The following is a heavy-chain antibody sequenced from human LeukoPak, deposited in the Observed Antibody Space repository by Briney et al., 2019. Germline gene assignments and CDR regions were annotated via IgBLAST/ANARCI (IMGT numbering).Heavy chain of an antibody. CDR3: AKAGGHSWFDP. Sequence: ASVKVSCKASGGTFSSYTISWVRQAPGQGLEWMGGIIPNFGTPNYAQKFQGRVTITADKSTSTAYMELSSLRSEDMAVYYCAKAGGHSWFDPWGQGTLVTVSS. CDR2: IIPNFGTP. CDR1: GGTFSSYT. J-gene: IGHJ5*02. V-gene: IGHV1-69*06. D-gene: IGHD3-10*01.